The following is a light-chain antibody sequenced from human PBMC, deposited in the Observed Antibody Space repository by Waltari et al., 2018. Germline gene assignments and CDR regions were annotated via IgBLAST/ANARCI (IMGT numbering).Light chain of an antibody. Sequence: QSALTQPPSASGSPGQSVTISCTGTSNDLGSYESVPWFQQYPGKAPKLIIYEVFQRPAGVPDRFSGSKSGNTASLTVSGLQIEDEADYYCSSYGGSNNYVFGTGTKINVL. CDR1: SNDLGSYES. CDR3: SSYGGSNNYV. J-gene: IGLJ1*01. V-gene: IGLV2-8*01. CDR2: EVF.